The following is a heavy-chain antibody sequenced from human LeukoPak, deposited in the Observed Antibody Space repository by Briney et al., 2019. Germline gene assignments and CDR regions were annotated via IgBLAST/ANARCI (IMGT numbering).Heavy chain of an antibody. CDR2: ISSSSHVI. CDR1: GFTFSYYW. J-gene: IGHJ5*01. V-gene: IGHV3-11*01. Sequence: GGFLRLSCAASGFTFSYYWMSWVRQAPGKGLDWLACISSSSHVIYYADSVKGRFTISRDNAKNSLYLQLNSLRAEDTAVYYCARTGRNNYFDSWGQGTLVTVSS. CDR3: ARTGRNNYFDS.